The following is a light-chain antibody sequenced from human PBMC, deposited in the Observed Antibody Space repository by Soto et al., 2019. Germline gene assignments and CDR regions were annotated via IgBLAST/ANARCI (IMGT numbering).Light chain of an antibody. CDR1: QSILNRSNNKNY. CDR2: WAS. CDR3: QQYYKSKWT. J-gene: IGKJ1*01. Sequence: DIVMTQSPDSLAVSLGERATINCKSSQSILNRSNNKNYLTWYQQKPGQPPKLLIYWASTRESGVPDRFSGSGSGTDFTLTISSLQAEDVAVYYCQQYYKSKWTVGQGTKVEIK. V-gene: IGKV4-1*01.